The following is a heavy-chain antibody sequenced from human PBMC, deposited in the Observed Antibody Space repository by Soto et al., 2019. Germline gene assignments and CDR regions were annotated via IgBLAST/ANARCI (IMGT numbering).Heavy chain of an antibody. CDR1: GFTFSDYA. V-gene: IGHV3-30*18. CDR2: LSHDGRKK. D-gene: IGHD6-19*01. J-gene: IGHJ4*02. CDR3: AKGGREWLVTFDFNY. Sequence: VQLVESGGGVVRPGRSLRLSRAASGFTFSDYAMHWVRQAPGKGLEWVAVLSHDGRKKHYADSVKGRFTIARDSSKNTVYMEKTSLRAEDTAVYYCAKGGREWLVTFDFNYWGQGALVTVSS.